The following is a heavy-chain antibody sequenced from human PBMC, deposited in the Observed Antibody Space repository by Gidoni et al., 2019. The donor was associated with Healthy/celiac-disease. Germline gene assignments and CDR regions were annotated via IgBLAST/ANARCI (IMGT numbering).Heavy chain of an antibody. J-gene: IGHJ6*02. V-gene: IGHV1-46*01. CDR2: INPSGGST. CDR3: ARGTPPDIIVPRGYYYYYYGMDV. D-gene: IGHD2-15*01. Sequence: QVQLVQSGAEVKKPGASVKVSCKASGYTFTSYYMHWVRQAPGQGLEWMGIINPSGGSTSYAQKFQGRVTMTRDTSTSTVYMELSSLRSEDTAVYYCARGTPPDIIVPRGYYYYYYGMDVWGQGTTVTVSS. CDR1: GYTFTSYY.